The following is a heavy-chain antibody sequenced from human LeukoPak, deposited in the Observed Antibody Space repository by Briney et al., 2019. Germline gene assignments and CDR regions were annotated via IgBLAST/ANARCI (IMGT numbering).Heavy chain of an antibody. V-gene: IGHV4-39*01. Sequence: SETLSLTCTVSGGSISSNGYYWGWIRQPPGKGLEWIGSIYYSGTTYYNPSLKSRVTISADTSKNRFSLKLSSVTAADTAVYYCAKDLNYFDSSSSESYWGQGTQVTVSS. D-gene: IGHD3-22*01. CDR3: AKDLNYFDSSSSESY. CDR2: IYYSGTT. CDR1: GGSISSNGYY. J-gene: IGHJ4*02.